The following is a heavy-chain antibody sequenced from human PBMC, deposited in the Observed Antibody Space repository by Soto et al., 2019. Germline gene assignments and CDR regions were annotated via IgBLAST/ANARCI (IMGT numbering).Heavy chain of an antibody. CDR3: ASSSTSWSPFDY. D-gene: IGHD2-2*01. J-gene: IGHJ4*02. Sequence: ESGGGLVKPGGSLRLSCAASGFTFSSYSTNWVRQAPGKGLEWVSSISSSSSYIYYADAVKGRFTISRDNAKNSLYVQMNSLRAEDTAVYYCASSSTSWSPFDYWGQGTLVTVSS. CDR1: GFTFSSYS. CDR2: ISSSSSYI. V-gene: IGHV3-21*01.